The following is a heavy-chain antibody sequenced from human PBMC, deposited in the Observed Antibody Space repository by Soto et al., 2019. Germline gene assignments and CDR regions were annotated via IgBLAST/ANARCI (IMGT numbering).Heavy chain of an antibody. Sequence: ASVKVSCKASGYTFTSYYMHWVRQAPGQGLEWMGIINPSGGSTSYAQKLQGRVTMTRDTSTSTVYMELSSLRSEDTAVYYCARGRRYYDSSGYYYASGYFDYWGQGTLVTVSS. J-gene: IGHJ4*02. CDR1: GYTFTSYY. D-gene: IGHD3-22*01. CDR3: ARGRRYYDSSGYYYASGYFDY. CDR2: INPSGGST. V-gene: IGHV1-46*01.